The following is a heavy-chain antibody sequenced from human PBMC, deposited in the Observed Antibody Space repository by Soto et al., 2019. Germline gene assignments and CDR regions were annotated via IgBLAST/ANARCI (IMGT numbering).Heavy chain of an antibody. Sequence: SVKVSCKASGFTFTSSAVQWVRQARGQRLEWIGWIVVGSGNTNYAQKFQERVTITRDMSTSTAYMELSSLRSEDTAVYYCAADPYYDILTGYYAHAFDIWGQGTMVTVSS. V-gene: IGHV1-58*01. CDR3: AADPYYDILTGYYAHAFDI. CDR1: GFTFTSSA. J-gene: IGHJ3*02. CDR2: IVVGSGNT. D-gene: IGHD3-9*01.